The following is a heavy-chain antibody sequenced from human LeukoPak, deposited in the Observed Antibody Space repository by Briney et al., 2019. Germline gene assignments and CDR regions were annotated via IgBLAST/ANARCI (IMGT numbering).Heavy chain of an antibody. D-gene: IGHD2-2*01. CDR3: ARQYCGTTTCYLREFDF. J-gene: IGHJ4*02. CDR2: IHPGDSDT. Sequence: GDSLKISCEGSGYSFTSYWIGWVRQMPGKGLEWMGIIHPGDSDTRYSPSFQGQVTISADKSISTAYLQWSSLKASDTSTYYCARQYCGTTTCYLREFDFWGQGTLVTVSS. CDR1: GYSFTSYW. V-gene: IGHV5-51*01.